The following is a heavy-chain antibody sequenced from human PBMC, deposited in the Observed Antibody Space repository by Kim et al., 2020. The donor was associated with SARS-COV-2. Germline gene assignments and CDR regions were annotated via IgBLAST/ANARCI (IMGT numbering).Heavy chain of an antibody. J-gene: IGHJ6*02. CDR3: ASRIAAAGTSLRYYYGMDV. V-gene: IGHV1-46*01. D-gene: IGHD6-13*01. Sequence: ASVKVSCKASGYTFTSYYMHWVRQAPGQGLEWMGIINPSGGSTSYAQKFQGRVTMTRDTSTSTVYMELSSLRSEDTAVYYCASRIAAAGTSLRYYYGMDVWGQGTTVTVSS. CDR2: INPSGGST. CDR1: GYTFTSYY.